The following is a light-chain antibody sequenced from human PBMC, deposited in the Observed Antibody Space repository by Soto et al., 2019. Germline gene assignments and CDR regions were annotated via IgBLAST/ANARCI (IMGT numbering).Light chain of an antibody. CDR2: DAS. Sequence: IVMTQSPATLSVSPGERATLSCRASQSVSSNLAWYQQKPGQAPRLLIYDASTRATGIPARFSGSGSGTEFTLTISSLQSEDSAVYYCQEYNNWPRTFGQGTKLEI. J-gene: IGKJ2*01. V-gene: IGKV3-15*01. CDR3: QEYNNWPRT. CDR1: QSVSSN.